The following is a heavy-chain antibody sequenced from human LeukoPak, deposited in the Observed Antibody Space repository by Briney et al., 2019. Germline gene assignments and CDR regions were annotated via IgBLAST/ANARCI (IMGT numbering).Heavy chain of an antibody. Sequence: ESGPTLVNPTQTLTLTCTFSGSSLSTSGVGVGWIRQPPGKALEWLALIYWDDDKRYSPSLKSRLTITKDTSKNQVVLTMTNMDPVDTATYYCAHRMRTTVAGTVAFDYWGQGTLVTVSS. CDR1: GSSLSTSGVG. CDR3: AHRMRTTVAGTVAFDY. CDR2: IYWDDDK. D-gene: IGHD6-19*01. J-gene: IGHJ4*02. V-gene: IGHV2-5*02.